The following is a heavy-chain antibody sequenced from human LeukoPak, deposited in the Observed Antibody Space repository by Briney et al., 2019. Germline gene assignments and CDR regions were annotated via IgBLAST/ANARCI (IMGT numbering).Heavy chain of an antibody. J-gene: IGHJ4*02. CDR3: ARGRDFWSGYYWGYYFDY. CDR1: GFTFSSYG. V-gene: IGHV3-33*01. D-gene: IGHD3-3*01. CDR2: IGYDGSNK. Sequence: GRSLRLSCAASGFTFSSYGMHWVRQDPGKGLEWVAVIGYDGSNKYYADSVKGRFTISRDNSKNTLYLQMNSLRAEDTAVYYCARGRDFWSGYYWGYYFDYWGQGTLVTVSS.